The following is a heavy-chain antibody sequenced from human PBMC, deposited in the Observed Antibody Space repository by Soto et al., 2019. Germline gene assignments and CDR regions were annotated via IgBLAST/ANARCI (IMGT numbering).Heavy chain of an antibody. D-gene: IGHD2-15*01. CDR1: GFTFSNAW. V-gene: IGHV3-15*07. CDR2: IKTKTDGGTT. J-gene: IGHJ4*02. Sequence: GGSLRLSCAASGFTFSNAWMNWVRQAPGKGLEWVGHIKTKTDGGTTDYAAPVKGRLTISRDDSKNTLYLQMNSLKTEDTAVYYCSTDLSGMRFCSGGSCYGWGQGTLVTVSS. CDR3: STDLSGMRFCSGGSCYG.